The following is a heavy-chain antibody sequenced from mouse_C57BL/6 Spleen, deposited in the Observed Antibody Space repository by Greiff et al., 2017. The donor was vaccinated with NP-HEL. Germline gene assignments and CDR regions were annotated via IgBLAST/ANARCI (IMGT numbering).Heavy chain of an antibody. CDR1: GFTFSSYA. CDR3: TRDVPITTVDYAMDY. V-gene: IGHV5-9-1*02. Sequence: EVQLVESGEGLVKPGGSLKLSCAASGFTFSSYAMSWVRQTPEKRLEWVAYISSGGDYIYYADTVKGRFTIARDNARNTLYLQMSSLKSEDTAMYYCTRDVPITTVDYAMDYWGQGTSVTVSS. J-gene: IGHJ4*01. CDR2: ISSGGDYI. D-gene: IGHD1-1*01.